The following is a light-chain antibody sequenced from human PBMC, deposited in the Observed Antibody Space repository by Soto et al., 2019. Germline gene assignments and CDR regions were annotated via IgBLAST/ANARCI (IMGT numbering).Light chain of an antibody. J-gene: IGLJ2*01. V-gene: IGLV2-8*01. CDR1: SSDVGGYNY. CDR2: DVN. Sequence: QSALTQPPSASGSPGQSVTISCTGTSSDVGGYNYVSWYQQHPGTAPKLMIDDVNKRPPGGPDRFSGSKSGNTASLTVSGLQAEDEADYYCSSYAGSNGVVFGGGTKVTVL. CDR3: SSYAGSNGVV.